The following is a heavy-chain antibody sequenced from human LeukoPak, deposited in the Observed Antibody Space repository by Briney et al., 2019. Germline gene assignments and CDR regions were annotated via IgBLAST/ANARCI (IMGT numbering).Heavy chain of an antibody. CDR2: INYSGTT. V-gene: IGHV4-30-4*01. D-gene: IGHD2-2*01. Sequence: SETLSLTCTVSGGSISRGDYYWSWIRQPPGKGLEWIGYINYSGTTYYNPSLRSRLTISIDTSKNQFSLKLSSVTAADTAVYYCARRYCSSTSCYLFDYWGQGTLVTVSS. CDR3: ARRYCSSTSCYLFDY. CDR1: GGSISRGDYY. J-gene: IGHJ4*02.